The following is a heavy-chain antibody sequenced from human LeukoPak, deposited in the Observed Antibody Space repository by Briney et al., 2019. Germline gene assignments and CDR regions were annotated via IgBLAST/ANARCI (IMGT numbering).Heavy chain of an antibody. CDR1: GGTFSSYA. Sequence: SVKVSCKASGGTFSSYAISWVRQAPGQGLEWMGGIIPIFGTANYAQKFQGRVTITADESTSTAYMELSSLRPEDTAVYYCARDSALAVAVRFDYWGQGTLVTVSS. V-gene: IGHV1-69*13. J-gene: IGHJ4*02. CDR3: ARDSALAVAVRFDY. D-gene: IGHD6-19*01. CDR2: IIPIFGTA.